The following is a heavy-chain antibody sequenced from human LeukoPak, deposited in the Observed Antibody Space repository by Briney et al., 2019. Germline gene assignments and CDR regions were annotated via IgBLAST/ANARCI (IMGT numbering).Heavy chain of an antibody. D-gene: IGHD3-22*01. Sequence: SETLSLTCTVSGDSISRGRYYWSWIRQPAGKGLEWIGRIYASGSTNYNPSLKSRVTISVDTSKNQFSLKLSSVTAAGTAVYYCARPSTYYYDSSGHGAFDIWGQGTMVTVSS. J-gene: IGHJ3*02. CDR1: GDSISRGRYY. CDR2: IYASGST. CDR3: ARPSTYYYDSSGHGAFDI. V-gene: IGHV4-61*02.